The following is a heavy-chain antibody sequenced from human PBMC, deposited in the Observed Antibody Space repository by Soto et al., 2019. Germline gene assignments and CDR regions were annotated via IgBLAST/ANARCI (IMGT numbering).Heavy chain of an antibody. CDR3: ARDRRGYSGYDYLPYFDC. V-gene: IGHV3-7*04. CDR1: GFTFSSYS. J-gene: IGHJ4*02. Sequence: PGGSLRLSCAASGFTFSSYSMNWVRQAPGRGLEWVANIKQDGSEKYYVDSVKGRFTISRDNAKNSLYLQISSLRAEDTAVYYCARDRRGYSGYDYLPYFDCWGQGALVTVSS. CDR2: IKQDGSEK. D-gene: IGHD5-12*01.